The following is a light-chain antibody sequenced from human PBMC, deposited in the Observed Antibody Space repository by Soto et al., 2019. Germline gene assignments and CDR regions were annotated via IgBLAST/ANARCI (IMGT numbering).Light chain of an antibody. Sequence: EIVMTQSPATLSVSPGEGATLSCRASQGIGYTLAWSPQKPGHTPRLLFYDTSIRAIGVPARFSGSRSGAEFTRHISRLQYEAVAVYCCQHYVNSPLTFGGGTKVASK. CDR2: DTS. CDR1: QGIGYT. V-gene: IGKV3-15*01. CDR3: QHYVNSPLT. J-gene: IGKJ4*01.